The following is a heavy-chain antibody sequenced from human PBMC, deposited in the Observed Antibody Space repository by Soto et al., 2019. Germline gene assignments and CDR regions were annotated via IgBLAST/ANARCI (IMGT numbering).Heavy chain of an antibody. CDR3: AHGFRSYGTVVTGAFDY. V-gene: IGHV2-5*02. D-gene: IGHD2-15*01. Sequence: SGPTLVNPTQTLTLTCTFSGFSLSTSGVGVGWIRQPPGKALEWLALIYWDDDKRYSPSLKSRLTITKDTSKNQVVLTMTNMDPVDTATYYCAHGFRSYGTVVTGAFDYWGQGTLVTVSS. CDR1: GFSLSTSGVG. CDR2: IYWDDDK. J-gene: IGHJ4*02.